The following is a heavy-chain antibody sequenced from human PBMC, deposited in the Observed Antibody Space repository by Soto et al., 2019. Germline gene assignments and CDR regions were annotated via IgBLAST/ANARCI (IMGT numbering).Heavy chain of an antibody. Sequence: PEGSMRLSWAASGFTFSSYSMNWVRQATGKGLEWVSYISSSSSTIYYGDSVKGRFTISRDNAKNSLYLQKNSLRDEDTAVYYCARGGSNCNCYYYGMDVWGQGTTVTVSS. D-gene: IGHD1-20*01. J-gene: IGHJ6*02. V-gene: IGHV3-48*02. CDR1: GFTFSSYS. CDR3: ARGGSNCNCYYYGMDV. CDR2: ISSSSSTI.